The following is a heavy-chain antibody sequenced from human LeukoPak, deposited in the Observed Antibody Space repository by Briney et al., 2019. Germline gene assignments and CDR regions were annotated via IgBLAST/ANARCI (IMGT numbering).Heavy chain of an antibody. J-gene: IGHJ6*03. CDR1: GGSISSGSYY. Sequence: PSQTLSLTRTVSGGSISSGSYYWSWIRQPAGRGLEWIGRIYTSGSTNYNPSLKSRVTISVDTSKNQFSLKLSSVTAADTAVYYCARGPYYYYYMDVWGKGTTVTVSS. CDR2: IYTSGST. V-gene: IGHV4-61*02. CDR3: ARGPYYYYYMDV.